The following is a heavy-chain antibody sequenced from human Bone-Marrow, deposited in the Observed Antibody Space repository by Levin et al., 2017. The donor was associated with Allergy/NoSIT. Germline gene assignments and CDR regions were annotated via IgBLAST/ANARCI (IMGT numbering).Heavy chain of an antibody. Sequence: GGSLRLSCAASGFIFSSFSMNWVRQAPGEGLEWVASISSSSNYIYYADSVKGRFTISRDNAKNSLYLQMNSLRDEDTAVYFCARVHKDYYGSGSDYWLDYWGQGTLVTVSS. CDR3: ARVHKDYYGSGSDYWLDY. CDR1: GFIFSSFS. V-gene: IGHV3-21*06. CDR2: ISSSSNYI. J-gene: IGHJ4*02. D-gene: IGHD3-10*01.